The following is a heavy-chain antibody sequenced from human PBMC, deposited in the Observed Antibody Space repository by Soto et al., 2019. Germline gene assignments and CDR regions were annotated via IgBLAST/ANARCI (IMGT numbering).Heavy chain of an antibody. CDR3: SADRPDIGVGWWV. CDR2: IVVASGQT. V-gene: IGHV1-58*02. J-gene: IGHJ6*02. CDR1: GSAFISSG. Sequence: SAKVSCKASGSAFISSGIQWVRQAHGQRLEWIGWIVVASGQTNYAQNFRGRVAITRDTSTATAYIELTGLTSEDTAVYFCSADRPDIGVGWWVWGQGTTVTVSS. D-gene: IGHD2-15*01.